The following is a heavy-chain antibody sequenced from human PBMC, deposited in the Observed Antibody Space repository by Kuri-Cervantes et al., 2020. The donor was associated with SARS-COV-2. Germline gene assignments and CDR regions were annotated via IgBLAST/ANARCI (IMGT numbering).Heavy chain of an antibody. D-gene: IGHD4-23*01. CDR1: GFTFSSYA. CDR2: ISYDGSNK. J-gene: IGHJ3*02. Sequence: GESLKISCAASGFTFSSYAMHWVRQAPGKGLEWVAVISYDGSNKYYADSVKGRFTISRDNAKNSLYLQMNSLRAEDTAVYYCARGPVVRDAFDIWGQGTMVTVSS. V-gene: IGHV3-30-3*01. CDR3: ARGPVVRDAFDI.